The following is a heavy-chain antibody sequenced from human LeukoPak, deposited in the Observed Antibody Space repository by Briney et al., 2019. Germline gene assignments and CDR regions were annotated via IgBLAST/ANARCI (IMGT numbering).Heavy chain of an antibody. V-gene: IGHV3-23*01. CDR2: ISGSGGST. Sequence: GGSLRLSCAASGFTFSSYAMSWVRQAPGKGLEWVSAISGSGGSTYYADSVKGRFTISRDNSKNTLYLQMNSLRAEDTAVYYCAKDRYDSSGYYPRSDFWGRGTLVTVSS. CDR3: AKDRYDSSGYYPRSDF. CDR1: GFTFSSYA. J-gene: IGHJ2*01. D-gene: IGHD3-22*01.